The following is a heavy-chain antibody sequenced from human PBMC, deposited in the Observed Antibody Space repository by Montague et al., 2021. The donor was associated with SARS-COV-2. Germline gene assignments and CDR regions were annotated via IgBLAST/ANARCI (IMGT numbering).Heavy chain of an antibody. J-gene: IGHJ4*02. CDR3: AKDFGSSLTEQFDY. D-gene: IGHD2-2*01. V-gene: IGHV3-33*06. Sequence: SLRLSCAASGFTSSSYGMHWVRQAPGKGLEWVAVIWYDGSNKYYADSVKGRFTISRDNSKNTLYLQMNSLRAEDTAVYYCAKDFGSSLTEQFDYWGQGTLVTVSS. CDR1: GFTSSSYG. CDR2: IWYDGSNK.